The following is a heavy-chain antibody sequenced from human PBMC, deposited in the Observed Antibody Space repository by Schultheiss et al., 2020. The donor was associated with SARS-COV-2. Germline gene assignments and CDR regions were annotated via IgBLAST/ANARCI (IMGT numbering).Heavy chain of an antibody. V-gene: IGHV3-23*01. J-gene: IGHJ6*02. CDR3: AAEGSYGMDV. Sequence: GGSLRLSCAASGFTFSSYGMHWVRQAPGKGLEWVSAISGSGGSTYYADSVKGRFTISRDNSKNTLYLQMNSLRAEDTAVYYCAAEGSYGMDVWGQGTTVTVSS. CDR2: ISGSGGST. CDR1: GFTFSSYG.